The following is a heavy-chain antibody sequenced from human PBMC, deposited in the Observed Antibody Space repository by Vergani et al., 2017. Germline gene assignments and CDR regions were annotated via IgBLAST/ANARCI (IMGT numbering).Heavy chain of an antibody. CDR3: ARQGAPYGSGSYRDYYYGMDV. J-gene: IGHJ6*02. CDR1: GYSISSGYY. V-gene: IGHV4-38-2*01. CDR2: IYHSGST. D-gene: IGHD3-10*01. Sequence: QVQLQESGPGLVKPSETLSLTCAVSGYSISSGYYWGWIRQPPGKGLEWIGSIYHSGSTYYNPSLKSRVTISVDTSKNQFSLKLSSVTAADTAVYYCARQGAPYGSGSYRDYYYGMDVWGQGTTVTVSS.